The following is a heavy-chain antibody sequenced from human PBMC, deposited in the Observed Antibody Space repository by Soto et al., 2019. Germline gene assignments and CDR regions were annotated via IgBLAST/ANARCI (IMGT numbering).Heavy chain of an antibody. CDR1: GFTFSSYA. CDR3: AKTGRAYVYYYYGMDV. J-gene: IGHJ6*02. D-gene: IGHD3-16*01. V-gene: IGHV3-23*01. CDR2: ISGSGGST. Sequence: PGGSLRLSCAAPGFTFSSYAMSWVRQAPGKGLEWVSAISGSGGSTYYADSVKGRFTISGDNSKNTLYLQMNSLRAEDTAVYYCAKTGRAYVYYYYGMDVWGQGTTVTVSS.